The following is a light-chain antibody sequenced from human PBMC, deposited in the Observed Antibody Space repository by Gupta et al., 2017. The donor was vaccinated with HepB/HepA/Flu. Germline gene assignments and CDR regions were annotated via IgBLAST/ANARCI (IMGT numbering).Light chain of an antibody. CDR3: QSADSSGSYRV. CDR1: ALPKQY. J-gene: IGLJ2*01. CDR2: KDT. V-gene: IGLV3-25*03. Sequence: SYELTQPPSMSVSPGQTARITCSGDALPKQYSYWYQQRPGQAPVVVIYKDTERPSGIPERFSVSSSGTTVTLTISGVQAEDEADYYCQSADSSGSYRVFGGGTKLTVL.